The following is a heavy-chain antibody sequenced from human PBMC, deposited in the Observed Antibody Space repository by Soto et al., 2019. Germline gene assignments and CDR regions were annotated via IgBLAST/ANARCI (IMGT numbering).Heavy chain of an antibody. V-gene: IGHV4-59*01. J-gene: IGHJ6*03. Sequence: SETLSLTCTVSGGSISSYYWSWIRQPPGKGLEWIGYIYYSGSTNYNPSLKSRVTISVDTSKNQFSLKLSSVTAADTAVYYGARTPYDYIWGSYRDEIYYYYMDVWGKGTTVTVSS. CDR2: IYYSGST. CDR1: GGSISSYY. D-gene: IGHD3-16*02. CDR3: ARTPYDYIWGSYRDEIYYYYMDV.